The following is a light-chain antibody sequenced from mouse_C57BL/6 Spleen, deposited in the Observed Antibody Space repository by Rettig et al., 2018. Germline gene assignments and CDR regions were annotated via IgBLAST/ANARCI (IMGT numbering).Light chain of an antibody. V-gene: IGKV4-55*01. CDR3: QQWSSYPPT. Sequence: QIVLTQSPAIMSASPGEKVTMTCSASSSVSDMYWYQQKPGSSPRLLIYDTSNLASGVPVRLSGSGSGTSYSLTISRMEAEDAATYYCQQWSSYPPTFGAGTKLEL. J-gene: IGKJ5*01. CDR1: SSVSD. CDR2: DTS.